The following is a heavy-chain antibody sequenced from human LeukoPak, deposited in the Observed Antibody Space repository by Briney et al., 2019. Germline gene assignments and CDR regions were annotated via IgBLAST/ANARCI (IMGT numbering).Heavy chain of an antibody. V-gene: IGHV3-9*01. CDR3: AKAGAEAPNEYYFDY. CDR1: GFTFDDYA. D-gene: IGHD6-19*01. CDR2: ISWNSGSI. Sequence: GRSLRLSCAASGFTFDDYAMHWVRQAPGKGLEWVSGISWNSGSIGYADSVKGRFTISRDNAKNSLYLQMNSLRAEDTALYYCAKAGAEAPNEYYFDYWGQGTLVTVSS. J-gene: IGHJ4*02.